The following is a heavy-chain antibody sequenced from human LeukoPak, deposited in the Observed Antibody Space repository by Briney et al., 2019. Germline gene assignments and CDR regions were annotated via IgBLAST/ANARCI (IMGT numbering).Heavy chain of an antibody. V-gene: IGHV4-39*01. CDR1: GGSISSSSYY. Sequence: PSETLSLTCTVSGGSISSSSYYWGWIRQPPGKGLEWIGSIYYSGSTYYNPSLKSRVTISVDTSKNQFSLKLSSVTAADTAVYYCARRSASVGPFHPSGQGTLVTVSS. CDR2: IYYSGST. J-gene: IGHJ5*02. CDR3: ARRSASVGPFHP. D-gene: IGHD6-13*01.